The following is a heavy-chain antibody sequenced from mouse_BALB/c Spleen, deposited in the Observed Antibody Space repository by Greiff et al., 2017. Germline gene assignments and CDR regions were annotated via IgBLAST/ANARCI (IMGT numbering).Heavy chain of an antibody. CDR2: IWAGGST. D-gene: IGHD1-2*01. CDR1: GFSLTSYG. V-gene: IGHV2-9*02. J-gene: IGHJ3*01. Sequence: VMLVESGPGLVAPSQSLSITCTVSGFSLTSYGVHWVRQPPGKGLEWLGVIWAGGSTNYNSALMSRLSISKDNSKSQVFLKMNSLQTDDTAMYYCAFHYYGYGFAYWGQGTLVTVSA. CDR3: AFHYYGYGFAY.